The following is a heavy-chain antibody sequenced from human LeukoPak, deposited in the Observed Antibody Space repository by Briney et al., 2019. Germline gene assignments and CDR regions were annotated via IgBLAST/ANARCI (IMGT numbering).Heavy chain of an antibody. D-gene: IGHD3-10*01. CDR2: NYSGGST. V-gene: IGHV3-53*01. Sequence: TGRPLRLSCAASGFTVSSKYMSWVRQAPGKGLEWVSVNYSGGSTYYADSVKGRFTISRDNSKNTLYFQMNSLRAEDTAVYYCASGSGSYRTPYYYMDVWGTGTTVTVSS. CDR1: GFTVSSKY. J-gene: IGHJ6*03. CDR3: ASGSGSYRTPYYYMDV.